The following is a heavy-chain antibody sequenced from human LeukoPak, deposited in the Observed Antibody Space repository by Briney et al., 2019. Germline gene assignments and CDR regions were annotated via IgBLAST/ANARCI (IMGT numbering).Heavy chain of an antibody. CDR3: AKDLRVSSWYSERGPTHFDY. CDR2: IWYDGSNK. J-gene: IGHJ4*02. V-gene: IGHV3-33*06. D-gene: IGHD6-13*01. CDR1: GFTFSSYG. Sequence: PGGSLRLSCAASGFTFSSYGMHWVRQAPGKGLEWVAVIWYDGSNKYYADSVKGRFTISRDNSKNTLYLQMNSLRAEDTAVYYCAKDLRVSSWYSERGPTHFDYWGQGTLVTVSS.